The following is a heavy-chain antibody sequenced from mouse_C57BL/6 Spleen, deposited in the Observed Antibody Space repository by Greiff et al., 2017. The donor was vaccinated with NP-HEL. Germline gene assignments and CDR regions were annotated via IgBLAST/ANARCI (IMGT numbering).Heavy chain of an antibody. CDR2: IHPNSGST. CDR3: ARGVYDSYYVYYFDY. CDR1: GYTFTSYW. J-gene: IGHJ2*01. D-gene: IGHD2-3*01. Sequence: QVQLQQPGAELVKPGASVKLSCKASGYTFTSYWMHWVKQRPGQGLEWIGMIHPNSGSTNYNEKFKSKATLTVDKSSSTAYMQLSSLTSEDSAVYYCARGVYDSYYVYYFDYWGQGTTLTVSS. V-gene: IGHV1-64*01.